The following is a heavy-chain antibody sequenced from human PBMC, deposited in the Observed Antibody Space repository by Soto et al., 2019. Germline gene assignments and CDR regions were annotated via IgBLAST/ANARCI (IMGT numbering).Heavy chain of an antibody. V-gene: IGHV5-51*01. CDR1: GYIFSKYW. CDR2: IYPGDSDT. CDR3: VVYSSSSGRHLDY. D-gene: IGHD6-6*01. J-gene: IGHJ4*02. Sequence: PGESLEISCKSSGYIFSKYWIGWVRQMPGKGLEWMGIIYPGDSDTRYSPSFQGQVTISADKSITTAYLQWRSLKASDTAIYYCVVYSSSSGRHLDYWGQGTLVTVSS.